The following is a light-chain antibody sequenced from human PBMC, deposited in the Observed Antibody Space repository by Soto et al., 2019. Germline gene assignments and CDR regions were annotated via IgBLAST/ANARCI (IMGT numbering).Light chain of an antibody. Sequence: QSVLTQPPSVSAAPGQKVTISCSGSSSNIGNNYVSCYQQLPGTAPKLLIYENNKRPSGIPDRFSGSNTGTSATLGITGLQTGDEADYYCGTWDSSLSAVVFGGGTKLTVL. CDR2: ENN. J-gene: IGLJ2*01. V-gene: IGLV1-51*02. CDR1: SSNIGNNY. CDR3: GTWDSSLSAVV.